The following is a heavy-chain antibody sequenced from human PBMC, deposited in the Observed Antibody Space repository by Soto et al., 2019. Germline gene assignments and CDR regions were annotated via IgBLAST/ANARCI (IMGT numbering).Heavy chain of an antibody. J-gene: IGHJ6*02. Sequence: SETLSLTCTVSGGSISSGDYYWSWIRQPPGKGLEWIGYIYYSGSTYYNPSLKSRVTISVDTSKNQFSLKLSSVTAADTAVYYCARAPLYCSGGSCYARLYYYYGMAVWGQGTSVTVSS. D-gene: IGHD2-15*01. CDR1: GGSISSGDYY. V-gene: IGHV4-30-4*01. CDR3: ARAPLYCSGGSCYARLYYYYGMAV. CDR2: IYYSGST.